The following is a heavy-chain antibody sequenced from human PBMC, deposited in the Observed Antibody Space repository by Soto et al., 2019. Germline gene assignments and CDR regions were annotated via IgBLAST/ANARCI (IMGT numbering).Heavy chain of an antibody. D-gene: IGHD3-10*01. CDR3: ARENLFGYGSNYYYYYGMDV. Sequence: ALVKVSCKASGYTFTSYYMHLVRQAPGQGLEWMGIINPSGGSTSYAQKFQGRVTMTRDTSTSTVYMELSSLRSEDTAVYYCARENLFGYGSNYYYYYGMDVWGQGTTVTVSS. CDR1: GYTFTSYY. J-gene: IGHJ6*02. V-gene: IGHV1-46*01. CDR2: INPSGGST.